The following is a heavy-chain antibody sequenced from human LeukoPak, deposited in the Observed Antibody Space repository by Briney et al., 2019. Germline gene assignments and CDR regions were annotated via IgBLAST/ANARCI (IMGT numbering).Heavy chain of an antibody. V-gene: IGHV1-46*01. J-gene: IGHJ3*02. CDR2: INPSGGST. CDR1: GYTFTSYY. CDR3: ANQRVIVGATGHAFDI. D-gene: IGHD1-26*01. Sequence: GASVNVSCKASGYTFTSYYMHWVRQAPGQGLEWMGIINPSGGSTSYAQKFQGRVTMTRDTSTSTVYMELSSLRSEDTAVYYCANQRVIVGATGHAFDIWGQGTMVTVSS.